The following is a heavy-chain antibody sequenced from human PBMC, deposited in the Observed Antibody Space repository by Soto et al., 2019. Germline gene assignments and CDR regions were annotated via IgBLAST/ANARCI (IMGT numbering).Heavy chain of an antibody. V-gene: IGHV4-31*03. D-gene: IGHD2-21*02. CDR1: GGSISSGGYY. Sequence: SETLSLTCTVSGGSISSGGYYWSSIRQNPGKGLEWIGYIYYRGSTCYNPSLKSRVTISVDTSKNQFALKLRSLTAADTAIYYCARDRDVTYCGGDCYRFDSCGQGTLVTVSS. CDR2: IYYRGST. J-gene: IGHJ4*02. CDR3: ARDRDVTYCGGDCYRFDS.